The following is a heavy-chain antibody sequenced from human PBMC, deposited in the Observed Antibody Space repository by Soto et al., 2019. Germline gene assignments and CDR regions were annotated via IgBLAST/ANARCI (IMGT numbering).Heavy chain of an antibody. J-gene: IGHJ3*02. CDR2: FYSGGST. V-gene: IGHV3-66*01. D-gene: IGHD7-27*01. Sequence: EVQVVESGGGLVQPGGSLRLSCAASGFTVSSNHMSWVRQAPGKGLEWVSVFYSGGSTYYADSVKGRFTISRDNSKNTLFLQMNSLRAEDTAVYYCARDLGSLAFDIWGQGTMVTVSS. CDR1: GFTVSSNH. CDR3: ARDLGSLAFDI.